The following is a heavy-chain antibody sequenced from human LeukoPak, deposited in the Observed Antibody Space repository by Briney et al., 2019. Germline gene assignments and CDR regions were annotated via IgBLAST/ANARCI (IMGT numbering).Heavy chain of an antibody. CDR2: IYSGGST. CDR1: GFTVSSNY. CDR3: ARSPTYYYDSSGYYYGAFDI. D-gene: IGHD3-22*01. J-gene: IGHJ3*02. V-gene: IGHV3-66*01. Sequence: GGSLRLSCAASGFTVSSNYMSWVRQAPGKGLEWVSGIYSGGSTYYADSVKGRFTISRDNSKNTLYLQMNSLRAEDTAVYYCARSPTYYYDSSGYYYGAFDIWGQGTMVTVSS.